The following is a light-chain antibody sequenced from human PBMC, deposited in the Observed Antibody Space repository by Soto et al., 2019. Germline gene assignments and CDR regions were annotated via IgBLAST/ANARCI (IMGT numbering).Light chain of an antibody. CDR3: QQHNGYSERM. V-gene: IGKV1-5*03. CDR1: QNINRW. J-gene: IGKJ1*01. CDR2: KAS. Sequence: DIQMTQSPSTLSASVGDRVTVTCRASQNINRWLAWYQQKPGKAPKLLIYKASSLESGVPSRFSGSGSGTEFTLTISSLQPDDFATYYCQQHNGYSERMFGQGTKVDIK.